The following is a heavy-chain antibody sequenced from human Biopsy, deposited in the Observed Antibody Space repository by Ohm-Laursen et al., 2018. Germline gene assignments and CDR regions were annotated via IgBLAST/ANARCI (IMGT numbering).Heavy chain of an antibody. D-gene: IGHD3-16*01. CDR1: GFTLSSYA. Sequence: SLRLSCAASGFTLSSYAMTWIRQPPGKGLEWIGEINHRGSASYNPSLKSRITVLVDTSKNQFSLKLRSVSAADTAVYFCARALDYYDPYYYYAMDVWGQGTSVTVSS. J-gene: IGHJ6*02. CDR2: INHRGSA. V-gene: IGHV4-34*01. CDR3: ARALDYYDPYYYYAMDV.